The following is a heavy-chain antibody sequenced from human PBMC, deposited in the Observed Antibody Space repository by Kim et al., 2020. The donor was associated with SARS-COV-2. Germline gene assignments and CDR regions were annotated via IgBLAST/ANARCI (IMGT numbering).Heavy chain of an antibody. CDR3: VKGGWFGLS. J-gene: IGHJ5*02. CDR2: IRHDESEK. V-gene: IGHV3-7*01. D-gene: IGHD3-10*01. Sequence: GGSLRLSCAASGFTFSSSWMTWVRQAPGKGLEWVANIRHDESEKNYVDSSKGRFSISRDNAKNSLYLQMNSLRAEDTAVYYCVKGGWFGLSWGQGILVTVFS. CDR1: GFTFSSSW.